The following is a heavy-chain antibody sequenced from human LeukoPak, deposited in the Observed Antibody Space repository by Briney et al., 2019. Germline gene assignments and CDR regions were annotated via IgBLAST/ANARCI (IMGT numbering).Heavy chain of an antibody. Sequence: GGSLRLSCEASGFTVSSYAMSLVRQAPGKGLEWVSALSGSGVSTFSADFVKGRFTISRDNSKNTLYLQMNSLRAEDTAVYYCAKDRFDFWSGHFDYWGQGTLVTVSS. CDR2: LSGSGVST. J-gene: IGHJ4*02. D-gene: IGHD3-3*01. V-gene: IGHV3-23*01. CDR1: GFTVSSYA. CDR3: AKDRFDFWSGHFDY.